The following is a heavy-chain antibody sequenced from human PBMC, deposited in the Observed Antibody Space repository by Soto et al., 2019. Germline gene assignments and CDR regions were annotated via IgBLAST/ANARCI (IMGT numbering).Heavy chain of an antibody. J-gene: IGHJ4*02. CDR3: ARGGGRLER. V-gene: IGHV3-7*05. CDR2: IRENGSEQ. D-gene: IGHD1-1*01. Sequence: GGSLRLSCVASGFTFGVYSMSWVRQAPGKGLEWVANIRENGSEQNYVDSVKGRFTISRDNTKNSLHLQMNNLRAEDTAVYYCARGGGRLERWGQGTLVTVSS. CDR1: GFTFGVYS.